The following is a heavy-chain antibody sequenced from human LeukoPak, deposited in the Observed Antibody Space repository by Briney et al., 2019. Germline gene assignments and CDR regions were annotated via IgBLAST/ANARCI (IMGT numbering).Heavy chain of an antibody. CDR1: GFTFSSYS. CDR3: ARDWELGPWFDP. V-gene: IGHV3-33*08. J-gene: IGHJ5*02. CDR2: IWYDGSNK. Sequence: GGSLRLSCAASGFTFSSYSMKWVRQAPGKGLEWVAVIWYDGSNKYYADSVKGRFTISRDNSKNTLYLQMNSLRAEDTAVYYCARDWELGPWFDPWGQGTLVTASS. D-gene: IGHD1-26*01.